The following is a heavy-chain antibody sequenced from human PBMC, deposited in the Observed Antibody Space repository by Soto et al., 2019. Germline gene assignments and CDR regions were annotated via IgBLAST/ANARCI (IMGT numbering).Heavy chain of an antibody. V-gene: IGHV5-51*01. CDR3: ARHGPRVYYDNSDYYYYGMDV. D-gene: IGHD3-22*01. Sequence: GSLKISCKGFGNSFTISWIGWGRPMPGEGLGWMGIIYPGDSDTRYSPSFQGQVTISADKSISTAYLQWSSLKASDTAMYYCARHGPRVYYDNSDYYYYGMDVWGQGTTVTVSS. CDR2: IYPGDSDT. CDR1: GNSFTISW. J-gene: IGHJ6*02.